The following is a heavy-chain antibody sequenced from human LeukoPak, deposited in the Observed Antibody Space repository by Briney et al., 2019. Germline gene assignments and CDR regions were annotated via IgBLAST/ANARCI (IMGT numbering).Heavy chain of an antibody. CDR3: ARHGYSSGWYGGSGDALDI. V-gene: IGHV4-59*08. CDR2: IYYSGST. D-gene: IGHD6-19*01. Sequence: SETLSLTCTVSGGSISSYYWSWIRQPPGKGLEWIGYIYYSGSTNYNPSLKSRVTISVDTSKNQFSLKLSSVTAADTAVYYCARHGYSSGWYGGSGDALDIWGQGTMVTVSS. J-gene: IGHJ3*02. CDR1: GGSISSYY.